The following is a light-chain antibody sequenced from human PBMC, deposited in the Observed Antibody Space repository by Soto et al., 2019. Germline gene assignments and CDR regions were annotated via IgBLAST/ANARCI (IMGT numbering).Light chain of an antibody. V-gene: IGKV3D-7*01. Sequence: PGERVTLSCRASQSVSSSYLTWYQQKPGQAPRLLIYGASTRATSIPARFSGSGSGTDFTLTISSLQPEDFAVYYCHKDFTLPIHFRPGTKVDIK. CDR2: GAS. CDR1: QSVSSSY. CDR3: HKDFTLPIH. J-gene: IGKJ3*01.